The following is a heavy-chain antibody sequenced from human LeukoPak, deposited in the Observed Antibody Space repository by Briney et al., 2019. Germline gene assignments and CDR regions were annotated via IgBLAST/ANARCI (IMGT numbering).Heavy chain of an antibody. D-gene: IGHD4-17*01. CDR2: VYYDGTT. V-gene: IGHV4-39*01. CDR1: GGSINSRSYY. J-gene: IGHJ6*03. Sequence: PSETLSLTCTVSGGSINSRSYYWGWIRQPPGKGLEWIGSVYYDGTTYYNQSLNSRVTISEDTSKNQFSLKLSSVTAADTAVYYCARRATTVTTGYYYYYMDVWGKGTTVTVSS. CDR3: ARRATTVTTGYYYYYMDV.